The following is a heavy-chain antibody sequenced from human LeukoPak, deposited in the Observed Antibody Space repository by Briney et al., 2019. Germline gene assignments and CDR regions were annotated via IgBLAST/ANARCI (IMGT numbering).Heavy chain of an antibody. CDR1: GFTFSTYA. V-gene: IGHV3-23*01. D-gene: IGHD6-19*01. J-gene: IGHJ4*02. CDR2: INGGGGST. CDR3: AKVSGYTSGWYVDFDC. Sequence: GGSLRLSCAASGFTFSTYAMNWVRQAPGKGLEWVSGINGGGGSTYYADSVKGRFTISRDNSKNTLYLQMSSLRAEDAAVYYCAKVSGYTSGWYVDFDCWGQGSLVTVSS.